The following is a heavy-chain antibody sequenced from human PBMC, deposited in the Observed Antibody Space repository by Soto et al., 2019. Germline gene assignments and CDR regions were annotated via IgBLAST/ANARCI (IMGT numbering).Heavy chain of an antibody. CDR1: GYSFTSYW. J-gene: IGHJ6*02. V-gene: IGHV5-51*01. Sequence: GESLKISCKGSGYSFTSYWIGWVRQMPGKGLEWMGIIYPGDSDTRYSPSFQGQVTISADKSISTAYLQWSSLKASDTAMYYCARRFGSKYYYYGMDVWGQGTTVTVSS. CDR3: ARRFGSKYYYYGMDV. CDR2: IYPGDSDT. D-gene: IGHD2-2*01.